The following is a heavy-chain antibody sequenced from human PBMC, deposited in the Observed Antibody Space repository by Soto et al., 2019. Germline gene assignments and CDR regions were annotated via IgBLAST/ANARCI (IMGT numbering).Heavy chain of an antibody. V-gene: IGHV1-69*12. CDR2: IIPIFGTA. J-gene: IGHJ4*02. CDR1: GGTFSSYA. D-gene: IGHD2-15*01. CDR3: ARDHQGYCSGGSCYGASGY. Sequence: QVQLVQSGAEVKKPGSSVKVSCKASGGTFSSYAISWVRQAPGQGLEWMGGIIPIFGTANYAQKFQGRVTITAEESTSTAYMELSNLRTEDTAVYYCARDHQGYCSGGSCYGASGYWGQGTLVTVSS.